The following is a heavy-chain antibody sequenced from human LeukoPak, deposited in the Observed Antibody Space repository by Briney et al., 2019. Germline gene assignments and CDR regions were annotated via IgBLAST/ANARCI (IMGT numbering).Heavy chain of an antibody. CDR1: GFTFSSYA. CDR2: ISGSGGST. V-gene: IGHV3-23*01. J-gene: IGHJ4*02. CDR3: ANGENNWGHFDY. Sequence: GGSLRLSCAASGFTFSSYAMSWVRQAPGKGLEWVSAISGSGGSTYYADSVKGRFTISRDNSKNTLYLQMNSLRAEDTAVYYCANGENNWGHFDYWGQGTLVTVSS. D-gene: IGHD7-27*01.